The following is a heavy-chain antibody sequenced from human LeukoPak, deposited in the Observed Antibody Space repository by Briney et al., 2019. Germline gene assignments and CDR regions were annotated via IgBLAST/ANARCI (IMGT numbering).Heavy chain of an antibody. CDR3: ARGYLNYYDSSGYYYTGAFDI. CDR1: GFTFSSYS. Sequence: AGGSLRLSCAASGFTFSSYSMNWVRQAPGKGLEWVSYISSSSSTIYYADSVKGRFTISRDNAKNSLYLQMNSLRDEDTAVYYCARGYLNYYDSSGYYYTGAFDIRGQGTMVTVSS. J-gene: IGHJ3*02. CDR2: ISSSSSTI. D-gene: IGHD3-22*01. V-gene: IGHV3-48*02.